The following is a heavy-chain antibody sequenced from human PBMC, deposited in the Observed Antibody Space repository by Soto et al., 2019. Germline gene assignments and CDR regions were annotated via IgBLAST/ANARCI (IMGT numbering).Heavy chain of an antibody. J-gene: IGHJ4*02. D-gene: IGHD6-13*01. CDR3: ARHKDTSSRYLLPDF. Sequence: QLQLQESGPGLVKPSETLSLTCTVSGGSISSRSYYWGWIRQPPGKGLEWIGSIYYSGNAYYNPSLKSRVAVSVETSKNQSALKVTSVTATDTAVYYCARHKDTSSRYLLPDFWGQGTLVTVSS. CDR2: IYYSGNA. CDR1: GGSISSRSYY. V-gene: IGHV4-39*01.